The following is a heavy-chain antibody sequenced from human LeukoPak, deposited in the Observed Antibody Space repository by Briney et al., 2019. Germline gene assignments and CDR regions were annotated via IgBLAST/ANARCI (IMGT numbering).Heavy chain of an antibody. J-gene: IGHJ4*01. CDR3: VRSAFLTTEFYFDY. CDR1: GFRFSTYW. V-gene: IGHV3-7*01. D-gene: IGHD4-11*01. Sequence: GGSLRLSCAASGFRFSTYWMSWVRQARGRGLEWVASIKQDGSEKYYVDSVKGRFTISRDNARNTLYLQMNSLRAEDTAVYYCVRSAFLTTEFYFDYWGHGTLVTVSS. CDR2: IKQDGSEK.